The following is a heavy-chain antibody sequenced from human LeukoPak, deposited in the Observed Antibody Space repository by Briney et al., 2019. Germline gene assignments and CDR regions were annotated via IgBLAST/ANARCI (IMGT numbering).Heavy chain of an antibody. J-gene: IGHJ3*02. V-gene: IGHV3-7*01. CDR2: IKQDGSEK. Sequence: VGALRLSCAASRFTFCSYLMSWVRPAPGKGLGWGANIKQDGSEKHNVGSVKGRFTISRDNAKNSLYLQMNRLRAEDTAVYYCARDGTYYDFWSGSVEGAFDIWGQGTMVTVSS. CDR3: ARDGTYYDFWSGSVEGAFDI. CDR1: RFTFCSYL. D-gene: IGHD3-3*01.